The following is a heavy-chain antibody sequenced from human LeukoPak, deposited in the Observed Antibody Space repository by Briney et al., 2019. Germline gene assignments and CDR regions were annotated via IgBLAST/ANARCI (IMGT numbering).Heavy chain of an antibody. CDR1: GGSFSGYY. V-gene: IGHV4-34*01. Sequence: SETLSLTCAVYGGSFSGYYWSWIRQPPGKGLELIGEINHSGSTNYNPSLKSRVTISVDTSKNQFSLKLSSVTAADTAVYYCAREGAIFGVVISPHGMDVWGQGTTVTVSS. CDR2: INHSGST. CDR3: AREGAIFGVVISPHGMDV. J-gene: IGHJ6*02. D-gene: IGHD3-3*01.